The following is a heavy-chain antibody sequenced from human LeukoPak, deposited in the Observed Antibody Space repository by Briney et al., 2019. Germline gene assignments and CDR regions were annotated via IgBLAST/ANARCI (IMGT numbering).Heavy chain of an antibody. CDR1: GGSINSGDYY. Sequence: SETLSLTCTVSGGSINSGDYYWSWIRQPPGKGLEWIGYIYYSGSTYDNPSLESRITISMDTAKNQFSLKVSSVTASDTAVYYCARADTVSTGPDFWGQGTLITVSS. D-gene: IGHD1-1*01. CDR3: ARADTVSTGPDF. CDR2: IYYSGST. J-gene: IGHJ4*02. V-gene: IGHV4-30-4*01.